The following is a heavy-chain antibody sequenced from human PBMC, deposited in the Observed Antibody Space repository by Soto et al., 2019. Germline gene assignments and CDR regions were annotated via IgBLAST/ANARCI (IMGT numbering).Heavy chain of an antibody. CDR1: GFTFSTHA. V-gene: IGHV3-23*01. CDR2: ISANGLNT. D-gene: IGHD1-20*01. Sequence: GGSLRLSCTASGFTFSTHALSWVRQAPGKGLEWIAAISANGLNTYLADSVKGRLIMSRDNSKNTVYLQVNSLRAEDTALYYCSRGITEFGTLIHDYWGQGTLVTVSS. J-gene: IGHJ4*02. CDR3: SRGITEFGTLIHDY.